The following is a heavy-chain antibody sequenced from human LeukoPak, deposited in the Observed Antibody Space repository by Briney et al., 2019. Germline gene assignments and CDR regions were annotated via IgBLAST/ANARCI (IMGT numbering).Heavy chain of an antibody. CDR3: ARHEGGPYGGNSGIFDY. Sequence: PSETLSLTCTVSGGSISSGGYYWSWIRQHPGKGLEWIGYIYYSGSTNYNPSLKSRVTISVDTSKNQFSLKLSSVTAADTAVYYCARHEGGPYGGNSGIFDYWGQGTLVTVSS. CDR1: GGSISSGGYY. D-gene: IGHD4-23*01. J-gene: IGHJ4*02. CDR2: IYYSGST. V-gene: IGHV4-61*08.